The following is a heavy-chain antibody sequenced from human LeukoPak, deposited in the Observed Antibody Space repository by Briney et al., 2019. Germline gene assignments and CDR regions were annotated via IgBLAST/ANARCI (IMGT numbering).Heavy chain of an antibody. CDR1: GGSFRDYY. Sequence: SETLSLTCAVYGGSFRDYYLTWIRQSPGKGLEWIGEINHSGSANYNPSLKSRVTISVDTSRNQFSLKMTSVTAADTAVYYCAIGPPYAPGVLDVWGKGTTVTISS. D-gene: IGHD7-27*01. J-gene: IGHJ6*04. V-gene: IGHV4-34*01. CDR3: AIGPPYAPGVLDV. CDR2: INHSGSA.